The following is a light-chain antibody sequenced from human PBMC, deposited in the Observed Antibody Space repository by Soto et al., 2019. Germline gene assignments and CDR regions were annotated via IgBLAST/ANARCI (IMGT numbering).Light chain of an antibody. CDR2: DAS. V-gene: IGKV3-11*01. CDR1: QSVDRY. Sequence: EVVLTQSPDTLSLSPGETATLSCRASQSVDRYVAWYQQKVGQAPRLLISDASNRATGIPDRFSGSGSGTDFTLTINSLEPEDFAVYFCHQRAGWPPTFGGGTKVEIK. CDR3: HQRAGWPPT. J-gene: IGKJ4*01.